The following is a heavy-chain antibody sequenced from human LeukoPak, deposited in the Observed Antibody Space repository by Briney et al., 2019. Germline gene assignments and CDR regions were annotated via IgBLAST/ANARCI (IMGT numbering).Heavy chain of an antibody. CDR3: ARDWHCSGGSCYDAFDI. V-gene: IGHV1-8*01. Sequence: ASVKVSCKASGYTFTSYDINWVRQATGQGLEWMGWMNPNSGNTGYAQKVQGRVTMTTDTSTSTAYMELRSLRSDDTAVYHCARDWHCSGGSCYDAFDIWGQGTMVTVSS. J-gene: IGHJ3*02. CDR1: GYTFTSYD. CDR2: MNPNSGNT. D-gene: IGHD2-15*01.